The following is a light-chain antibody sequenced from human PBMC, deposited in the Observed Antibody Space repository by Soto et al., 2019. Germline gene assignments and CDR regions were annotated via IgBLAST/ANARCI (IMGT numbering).Light chain of an antibody. CDR1: QSISSY. Sequence: EIVLTQSPATLSLSPGERATLSCRASQSISSYLAWYQQRPGQAPRLLIYDASNRATGVPARFSGSGSGTDFTLTISSLEPEDFAVYYCQQRSSWPPTFGQGTRLEN. CDR2: DAS. J-gene: IGKJ5*01. CDR3: QQRSSWPPT. V-gene: IGKV3-11*01.